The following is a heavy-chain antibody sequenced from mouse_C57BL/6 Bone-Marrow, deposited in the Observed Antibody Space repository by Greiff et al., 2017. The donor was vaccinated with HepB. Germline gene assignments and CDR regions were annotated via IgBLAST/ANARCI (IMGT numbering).Heavy chain of an antibody. D-gene: IGHD1-1*01. CDR3: AREGVRSYGAMDY. V-gene: IGHV1-52*01. J-gene: IGHJ4*01. CDR2: IDPSDSET. CDR1: GYTFTSYW. Sequence: QVQLQQPGAELVRPGSSVKLSCKASGYTFTSYWMHWVKQRPIQGLEWIGNIDPSDSETHYNQKFKDKATLTVDKSSSTAYMQLSSLTSEDSAVYNCAREGVRSYGAMDYWGQGTSVTVSS.